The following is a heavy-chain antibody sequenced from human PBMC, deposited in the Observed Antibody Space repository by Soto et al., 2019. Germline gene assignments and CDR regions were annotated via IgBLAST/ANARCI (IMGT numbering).Heavy chain of an antibody. CDR1: GGTFSSYA. D-gene: IGHD2-21*01. V-gene: IGHV1-69*06. CDR3: AXAEVEMSNPLYYYGMDV. J-gene: IGHJ6*02. CDR2: IIPIFGTA. Sequence: GASVKVSCKASGGTFSSYAISWVRQAPGQGLEWMGGIIPIFGTANYAQKFQGRVTITADKSTSTAYMELSSLRSEDTAVYYCAXAEVEMSNPLYYYGMDVWGQGTTVTVSS.